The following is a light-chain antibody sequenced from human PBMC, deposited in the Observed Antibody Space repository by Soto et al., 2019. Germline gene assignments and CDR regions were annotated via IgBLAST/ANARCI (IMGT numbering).Light chain of an antibody. V-gene: IGKV3-20*01. J-gene: IGKJ1*01. CDR3: QHYDSSPRT. CDR2: GTS. CDR1: QSVSSYS. Sequence: ENVLTQSPGTLSLSPGERATLSCRASQSVSSYSLAWYQQKPGQAPRLVMYGTSNRATGIPDRFSGSGSGTDFTLTISRLEPEDLAVYYCQHYDSSPRTFGQGTKVDIK.